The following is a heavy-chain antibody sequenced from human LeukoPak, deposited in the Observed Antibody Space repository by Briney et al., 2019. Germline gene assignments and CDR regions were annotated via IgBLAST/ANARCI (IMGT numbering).Heavy chain of an antibody. D-gene: IGHD2-2*01. J-gene: IGHJ4*02. Sequence: GSLRLSCAASGFPFSSYAMSWVRQAPGKGLEWVSAISGSGGSTYYADSVKGRFTISRDNSKNTLYLQMSSLRAEDTAVYYCAKGPLVVVPAAMLGYWGQGTLVTVSS. V-gene: IGHV3-23*01. CDR3: AKGPLVVVPAAMLGY. CDR1: GFPFSSYA. CDR2: ISGSGGST.